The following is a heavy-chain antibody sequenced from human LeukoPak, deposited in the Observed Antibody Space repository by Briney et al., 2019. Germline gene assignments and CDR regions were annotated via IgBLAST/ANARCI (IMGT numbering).Heavy chain of an antibody. CDR3: AKDRHYDFWSGYYFGWFDP. D-gene: IGHD3-3*01. Sequence: PGGSLRLSCAASGFTFSSYAMSWVRQAPGKGLEWVSAISGSGGSTYYADSVKGRFTISRDNSKNTLYLQMNSLRAEDTAVYYCAKDRHYDFWSGYYFGWFDPWGQGTLVTVSS. CDR1: GFTFSSYA. J-gene: IGHJ5*02. CDR2: ISGSGGST. V-gene: IGHV3-23*01.